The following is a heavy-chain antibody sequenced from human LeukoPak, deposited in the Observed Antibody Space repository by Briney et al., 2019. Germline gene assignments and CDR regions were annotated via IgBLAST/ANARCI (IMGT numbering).Heavy chain of an antibody. D-gene: IGHD3-22*01. CDR1: GFTFSNYN. Sequence: PGGSLRLSCAASGFTFSNYNMNWVRQAPGKGLEWVSPISSSSSFIYYADSVKGRFTISRDNAKNSLYLQMNSLRAEDTAVYYCARGSSGYYYWGQGTLVTVSS. J-gene: IGHJ4*02. V-gene: IGHV3-21*01. CDR2: ISSSSSFI. CDR3: ARGSSGYYY.